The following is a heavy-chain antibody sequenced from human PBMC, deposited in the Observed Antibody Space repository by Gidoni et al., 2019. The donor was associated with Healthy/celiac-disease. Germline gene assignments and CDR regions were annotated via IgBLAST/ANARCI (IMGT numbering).Heavy chain of an antibody. CDR2: ISYDGSNK. V-gene: IGHV3-30*03. Sequence: QVQLVESGGGVVQPGRSMRLSCAASGFTFSSYGLHWVRQAPGKGLELVAVISYDGSNKYYADSVKGRFTISRDNSKNTLYLQMNSLRAEDTAVYYCARVGIAAAGGRLHDAFDIWGQVTMVTVSS. D-gene: IGHD6-13*01. CDR1: GFTFSSYG. J-gene: IGHJ3*02. CDR3: ARVGIAAAGGRLHDAFDI.